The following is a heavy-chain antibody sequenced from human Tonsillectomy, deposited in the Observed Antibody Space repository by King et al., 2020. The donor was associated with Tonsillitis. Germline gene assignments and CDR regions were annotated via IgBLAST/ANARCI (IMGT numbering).Heavy chain of an antibody. D-gene: IGHD2-15*01. CDR2: IFYSGGT. Sequence: QLQESGPGLVKPSETLSLTCTVSGGSISTYYWSWIRQPPGKGLEWIGFIFYSGGTSYNPSLRSRVTISVDTSKNQFSLKLSSVTAADTAVYYCARASTEGGNYDYWGQGTLVTVSS. CDR1: GGSISTYY. CDR3: ARASTEGGNYDY. J-gene: IGHJ4*02. V-gene: IGHV4-59*01.